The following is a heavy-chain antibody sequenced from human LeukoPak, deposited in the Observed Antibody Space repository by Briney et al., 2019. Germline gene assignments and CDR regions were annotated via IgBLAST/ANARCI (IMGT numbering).Heavy chain of an antibody. CDR1: GFTFSSYG. CDR2: IWYDGSNQ. J-gene: IGHJ4*02. D-gene: IGHD6-13*01. Sequence: GRSLRLSCGASGFTFSSYGMQWVRQAPGKGLEWVAVIWYDGSNQYYADSVKGRFTVSRDNYKNTLYLQMNSLRAEDTAVYYCARSMSAADYWGQGTLVTVSS. V-gene: IGHV3-33*01. CDR3: ARSMSAADY.